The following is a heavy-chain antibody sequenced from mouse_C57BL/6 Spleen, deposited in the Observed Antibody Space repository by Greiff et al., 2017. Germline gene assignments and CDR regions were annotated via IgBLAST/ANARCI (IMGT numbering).Heavy chain of an antibody. V-gene: IGHV1-15*01. CDR3: TTSLDYAMDY. CDR2: IDPETGGT. D-gene: IGHD1-2*01. CDR1: GYTFTDYE. J-gene: IGHJ4*01. Sequence: VQLQQSGAELVRPGASVTLSCKASGYTFTDYEMHWVKQTPVHGLEWIGAIDPETGGTAYNQKFKGKAILTADKSSSTSYMELRSLTSEDSAVYYCTTSLDYAMDYWGQGTSVTVSS.